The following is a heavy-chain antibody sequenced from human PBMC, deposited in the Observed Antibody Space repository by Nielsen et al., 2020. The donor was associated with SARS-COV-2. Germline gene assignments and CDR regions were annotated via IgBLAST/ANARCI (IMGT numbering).Heavy chain of an antibody. D-gene: IGHD3-3*01. V-gene: IGHV3-74*01. J-gene: IGHJ6*02. CDR3: ARDSYYDFWSGYYSYYYYGMDV. CDR1: GFTFDDYA. Sequence: GESLKISCAASGFTFDDYAMHWVRQAPGKGLVWVSRINSDGSSTSYADSVKGRFTISRDNAKNTLYLQMNSLRAEDTAVYYCARDSYYDFWSGYYSYYYYGMDVWGQGTTVTVSS. CDR2: INSDGSST.